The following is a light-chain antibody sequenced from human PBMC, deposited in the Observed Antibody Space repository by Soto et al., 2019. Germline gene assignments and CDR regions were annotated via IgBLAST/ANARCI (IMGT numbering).Light chain of an antibody. J-gene: IGKJ1*01. CDR2: DAS. Sequence: EILVTQFPATLSVSPGERASLSCRANQTINKYLAWYQQKPGQPPRLLIYDASTRASGIPARFSGTGSGTDLTLTITSLEPEDFAVYYCQQRNRWPWTFGQGTKVEVK. V-gene: IGKV3-11*01. CDR1: QTINKY. CDR3: QQRNRWPWT.